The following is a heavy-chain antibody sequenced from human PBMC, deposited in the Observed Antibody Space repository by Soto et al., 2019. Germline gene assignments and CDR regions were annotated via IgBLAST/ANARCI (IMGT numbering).Heavy chain of an antibody. J-gene: IGHJ4*02. V-gene: IGHV1-69*08. CDR1: GGTFSSYT. CDR2: IIPILGIA. D-gene: IGHD3-10*01. CDR3: AREEYYYGSGAFFDY. Sequence: QVQLVQSGAEVKKPGSSVKVSCKASGGTFSSYTISWVRQAPGQGLEWMGRIIPILGIANYAQKFQGRVTITADKSTSTAYMELSSLRSEDTAVYYWAREEYYYGSGAFFDYLGQGTMVTVSS.